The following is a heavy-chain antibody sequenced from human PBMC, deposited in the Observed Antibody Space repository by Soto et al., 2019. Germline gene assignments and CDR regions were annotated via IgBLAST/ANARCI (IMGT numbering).Heavy chain of an antibody. CDR3: VRRARQGAGAPHWFDR. Sequence: SETLSLTCTVSGASIRGTDYYWSWIRQAPGKGLEWIGYVYYTGSTYYNPSLMSRLTISVDTSKNQFSLKLTSVTAAETAVYYCVRRARQGAGAPHWFDRWGEGTQVTVSS. CDR1: GASIRGTDYY. CDR2: VYYTGST. J-gene: IGHJ5*02. V-gene: IGHV4-30-4*01.